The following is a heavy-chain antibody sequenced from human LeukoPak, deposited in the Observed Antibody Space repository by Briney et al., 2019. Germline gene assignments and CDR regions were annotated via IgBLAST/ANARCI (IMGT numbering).Heavy chain of an antibody. Sequence: PGGSLRLSCAASGFTFSTYWMSWVRQAPGQGLEWVGSIKRDGSEQYYVDPVKGRFTISRDNAKNSLYLQIISLRVEDTAVYYCVRDRGSSGWYFPFDYWGQGSLVTVSS. D-gene: IGHD6-19*01. CDR2: IKRDGSEQ. J-gene: IGHJ4*02. CDR3: VRDRGSSGWYFPFDY. V-gene: IGHV3-7*01. CDR1: GFTFSTYW.